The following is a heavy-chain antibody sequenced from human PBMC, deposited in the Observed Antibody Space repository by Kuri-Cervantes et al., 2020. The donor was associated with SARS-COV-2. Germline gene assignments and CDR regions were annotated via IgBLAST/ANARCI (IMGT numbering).Heavy chain of an antibody. D-gene: IGHD5-24*01. Sequence: GESLKISCATSGLTVSRDYMSWVRQAPGKGLEWVSLIYSAGNTYYAASVKGRFTISRDDSNNTLYLQMNSLRAEDTAVYYCARVEMATQIGYWGQGTLVTVSS. V-gene: IGHV3-53*01. CDR2: IYSAGNT. J-gene: IGHJ4*02. CDR3: ARVEMATQIGY. CDR1: GLTVSRDY.